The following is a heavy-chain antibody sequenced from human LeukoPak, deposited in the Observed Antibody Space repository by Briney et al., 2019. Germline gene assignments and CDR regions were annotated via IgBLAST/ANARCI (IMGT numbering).Heavy chain of an antibody. CDR2: INTDGFNR. CDR3: ARDPFGVVPGS. Sequence: PGGSLRLSCAASGFTFSSSWMYWVRQAPGKGLVWVSRINTDGFNRDYADSVKGRFAISRDNAKNTLYLQMNSLRAEDTAVYYCARDPFGVVPGSWGQGTLVTVSS. J-gene: IGHJ5*02. CDR1: GFTFSSSW. V-gene: IGHV3-74*01. D-gene: IGHD3-3*01.